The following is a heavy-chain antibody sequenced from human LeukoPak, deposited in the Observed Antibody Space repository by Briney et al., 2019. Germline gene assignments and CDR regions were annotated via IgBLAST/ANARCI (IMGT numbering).Heavy chain of an antibody. V-gene: IGHV1-8*03. Sequence: ASVQISCKASGYTFTRYDINWVRLATGQGLEWMGWMNPNSGNTGYAQNFQGRVTITMNTSINTAYMELSSLRSEDTAVYYCARPTTPGSGWSNTDAFDIWGQGTMVTVSS. CDR3: ARPTTPGSGWSNTDAFDI. CDR1: GYTFTRYD. D-gene: IGHD6-13*01. CDR2: MNPNSGNT. J-gene: IGHJ3*02.